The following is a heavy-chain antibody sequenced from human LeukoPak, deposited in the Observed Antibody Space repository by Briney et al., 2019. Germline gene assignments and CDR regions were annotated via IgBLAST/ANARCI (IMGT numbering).Heavy chain of an antibody. CDR3: AGSYYYDSSGTPDY. CDR2: TRHDGSND. D-gene: IGHD3-22*01. J-gene: IGHJ4*02. Sequence: GGSLRLSCAASGFTFNTYGMHWVRQAPGKGLEWVAFTRHDGSNDYYTDSVKGRFTISRDNSKNTLYLQMNSLRAEDTAVYYCAGSYYYDSSGTPDYWGQGTLVTVSS. CDR1: GFTFNTYG. V-gene: IGHV3-30*02.